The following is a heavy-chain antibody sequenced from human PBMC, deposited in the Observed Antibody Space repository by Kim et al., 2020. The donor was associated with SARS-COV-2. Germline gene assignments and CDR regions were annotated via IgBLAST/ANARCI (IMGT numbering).Heavy chain of an antibody. V-gene: IGHV1-3*01. J-gene: IGHJ4*02. CDR1: GYTFTSYA. CDR3: ARIPSYDSSGYYPPGVY. Sequence: ASVKVSCKASGYTFTSYAMHWVRQAPGQRLEWMGWINAGNGNTKYSQKFQGRVTITRDTSASIAYMELSSLRSEDTAVYYCARIPSYDSSGYYPPGVYWGQGTLVTVSS. CDR2: INAGNGNT. D-gene: IGHD3-22*01.